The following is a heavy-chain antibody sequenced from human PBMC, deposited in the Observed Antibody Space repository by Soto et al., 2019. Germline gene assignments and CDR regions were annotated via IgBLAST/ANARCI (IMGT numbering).Heavy chain of an antibody. CDR2: IYPGDHET. D-gene: IGHD6-13*01. CDR1: GYTFSHFW. V-gene: IGHV5-51*01. CDR3: ARSPRSSPYFDY. J-gene: IGHJ4*02. Sequence: PGEFLKIWIRCAGYTFSHFWIAWVRHLPGKGLEWMGIIYPGDHETRYSPSFHGKVTISADKSINTAYLQWSSLEASDSAFYYCARSPRSSPYFDYWGQGALVTVSS.